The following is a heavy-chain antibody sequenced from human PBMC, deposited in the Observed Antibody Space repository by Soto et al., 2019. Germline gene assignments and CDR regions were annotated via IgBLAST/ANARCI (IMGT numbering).Heavy chain of an antibody. CDR2: INPSGGGT. J-gene: IGHJ3*02. CDR1: GYSFTSHY. CDR3: TKGGISGSYYTSGSDAFDI. D-gene: IGHD3-10*01. V-gene: IGHV1-46*03. Sequence: ASVKVSCKASGYSFTSHYMRWVRQAPGQGLEWMGLINPSGGGTSYAQKFQGRVTMTRDTSTSTVYMELSSLRSEDTAVFYCTKGGISGSYYTSGSDAFDIWGQGTMVTVSS.